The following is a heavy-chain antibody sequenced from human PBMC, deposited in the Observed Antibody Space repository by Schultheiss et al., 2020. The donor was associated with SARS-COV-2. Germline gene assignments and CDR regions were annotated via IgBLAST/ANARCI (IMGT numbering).Heavy chain of an antibody. CDR3: ARVPSYGGREGAFDI. V-gene: IGHV1-18*01. Sequence: ASVKVSCKASGFTFTSSAVHWVRQAPGQGLEWMGGIIPIFGTANYAQKLQGRVTMTTDTSTSTAYMELRSLRSDDTAVYYCARVPSYGGREGAFDIWGQGTMVTVSS. CDR2: IIPIFGTA. J-gene: IGHJ3*02. CDR1: GFTFTSSA. D-gene: IGHD4-23*01.